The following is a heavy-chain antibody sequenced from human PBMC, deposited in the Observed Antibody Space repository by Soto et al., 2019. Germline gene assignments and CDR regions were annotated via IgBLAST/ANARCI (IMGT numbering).Heavy chain of an antibody. J-gene: IGHJ6*02. V-gene: IGHV2-5*02. D-gene: IGHD1-1*01. CDR3: AHRNGTSYYYDVDV. Sequence: QITLKESGPTLVKPTQTLTLTCTFSGFSLSTNKVEVGCVRQPPGKDLEWLALNYWDDDKRYIPSLKSRLSITKDTSKNHVVLTMTNVDPVDTATYYCAHRNGTSYYYDVDVWGQGTTVTVSS. CDR1: GFSLSTNKVE. CDR2: NYWDDDK.